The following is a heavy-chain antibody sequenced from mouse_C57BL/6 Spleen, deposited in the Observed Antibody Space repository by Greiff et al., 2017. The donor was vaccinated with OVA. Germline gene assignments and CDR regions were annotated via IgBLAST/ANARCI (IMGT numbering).Heavy chain of an antibody. CDR1: GYSFTSYY. D-gene: IGHD1-1*01. CDR3: PYGSSYLGAMDY. Sequence: VQLQQSGPELVKPGASVKISCKASGYSFTSYYIHWVKQRPGQGLEWIGWIYPGSGNTKYNEKFKGKATLTADTSSSTAYMQLSSLTSEDSAVYYCPYGSSYLGAMDYWGQGTSVTVSS. CDR2: IYPGSGNT. V-gene: IGHV1-66*01. J-gene: IGHJ4*01.